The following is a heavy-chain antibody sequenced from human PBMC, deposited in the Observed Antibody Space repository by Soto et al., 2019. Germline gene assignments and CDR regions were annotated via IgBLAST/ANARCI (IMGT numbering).Heavy chain of an antibody. D-gene: IGHD6-6*01. V-gene: IGHV4-34*01. Sequence: PSETLSLTCAVYCGSFSGYYWSWIRQPPGKGLEWIGEINHSGSTNYNPSLKSRVTISVDTSKNQFSLKLSSMTAADTAVYYCASIAARRYYYYYYGMDVWGQGTTVTVS. CDR2: INHSGST. J-gene: IGHJ6*02. CDR3: ASIAARRYYYYYYGMDV. CDR1: CGSFSGYY.